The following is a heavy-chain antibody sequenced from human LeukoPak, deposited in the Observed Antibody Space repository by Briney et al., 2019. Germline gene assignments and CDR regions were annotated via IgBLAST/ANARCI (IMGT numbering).Heavy chain of an antibody. D-gene: IGHD3-3*01. CDR2: IYTSGST. CDR1: GGSISSYY. Sequence: SETLSLTCTVSGGSISSYYWSWIRQPAGKGLEWIGRIYTSGSTNYNPSLKSRVTMSVDTSKNQFSLKLSSVTAADTAVYYCARTWYYDFWSGYPDDAFDIWGQGTMVTVSS. V-gene: IGHV4-4*07. J-gene: IGHJ3*02. CDR3: ARTWYYDFWSGYPDDAFDI.